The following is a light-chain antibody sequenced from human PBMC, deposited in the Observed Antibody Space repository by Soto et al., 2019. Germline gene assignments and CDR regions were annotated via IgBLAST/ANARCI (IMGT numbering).Light chain of an antibody. CDR2: DAS. Sequence: GDRVTITCQASEDITNYLNWYQQKPGKVPKLLIYDASNLEVGVPSRFSGSGSGTDFTFTISSLQPEDIATYYCQQYDSLPYTFGQGTKLEIK. CDR1: EDITNY. CDR3: QQYDSLPYT. J-gene: IGKJ2*01. V-gene: IGKV1-33*01.